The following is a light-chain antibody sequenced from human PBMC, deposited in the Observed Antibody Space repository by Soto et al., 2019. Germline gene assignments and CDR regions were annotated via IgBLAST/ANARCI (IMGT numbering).Light chain of an antibody. CDR3: SSYGGNNNVI. CDR2: EVS. V-gene: IGLV2-8*01. CDR1: SSDVGGYNY. Sequence: QSVLTQPPSASGSPGQSVTISCTGSSSDVGGYNYVSWYQQHPGRAPKLMIYEVSKRPSGVPDRFSGSKSGNTASLSVSGLQAEDEADYYCSSYGGNNNVIFGRGTKLTVL. J-gene: IGLJ2*01.